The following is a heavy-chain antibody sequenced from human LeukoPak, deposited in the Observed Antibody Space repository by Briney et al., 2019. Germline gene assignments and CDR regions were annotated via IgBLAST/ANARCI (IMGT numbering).Heavy chain of an antibody. CDR1: GFTFSSYS. CDR2: ISSSSSTI. J-gene: IGHJ4*02. V-gene: IGHV3-48*01. D-gene: IGHD6-13*01. Sequence: GGSLRLSCAASGFTFSSYSMNWVRQAPGKGLEWVSYISSSSSTIYYADSVKGRFTISRDNAKNSLYLQMNSLRAEDTAVYYCARDRYSRSPCYFDYWGQGTLVTVSS. CDR3: ARDRYSRSPCYFDY.